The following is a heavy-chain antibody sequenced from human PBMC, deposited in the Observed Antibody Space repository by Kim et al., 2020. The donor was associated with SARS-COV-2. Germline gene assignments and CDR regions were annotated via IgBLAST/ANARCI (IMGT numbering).Heavy chain of an antibody. Sequence: GGSLRLSCETSGFIFDDYAMHWVRQAPGKGLEWVSLITWDGDGTYYVDSVKGGFTISRDNSKNSLYLQMTSVTTEDTALYSCGRGGEAAGVDDWGRGTQV. V-gene: IGHV3-43D*03. J-gene: IGHJ4*02. CDR3: GRGGEAAGVDD. CDR1: GFIFDDYA. CDR2: ITWDGDGT. D-gene: IGHD6-13*01.